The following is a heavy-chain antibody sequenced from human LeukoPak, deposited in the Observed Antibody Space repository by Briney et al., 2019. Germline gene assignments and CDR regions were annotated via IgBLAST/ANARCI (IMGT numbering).Heavy chain of an antibody. V-gene: IGHV4-31*03. J-gene: IGHJ3*02. CDR1: GGSISSGGYY. D-gene: IGHD1-26*01. CDR3: ARDSPAGWDLGTFDI. Sequence: SQTLSLTCTVSGGSISSGGYYWSWIRQHPGKGLEWIGYIYYSGSTNYNPSLKSRVTISVDKSKNQFSLKLSSVTAADTAVYYCARDSPAGWDLGTFDIWGQGTMVTVSS. CDR2: IYYSGST.